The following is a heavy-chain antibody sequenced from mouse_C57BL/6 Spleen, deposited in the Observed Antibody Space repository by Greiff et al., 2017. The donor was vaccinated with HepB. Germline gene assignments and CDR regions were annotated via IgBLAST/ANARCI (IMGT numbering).Heavy chain of an antibody. J-gene: IGHJ4*01. CDR2: ISSGGVYI. CDR1: GFPFSSYA. CDR3: TRDYGNRQAMDY. V-gene: IGHV5-9-1*02. Sequence: EVMLVESGDGLVKPGGSLKLSCAASGFPFSSYAMSWVRQTPEKRLEWVAYISSGGVYIYYAVTVKGRFTISRDNARNTLYLQMSSLKSEDTAMYYCTRDYGNRQAMDYWGQGTSVTVSS. D-gene: IGHD2-1*01.